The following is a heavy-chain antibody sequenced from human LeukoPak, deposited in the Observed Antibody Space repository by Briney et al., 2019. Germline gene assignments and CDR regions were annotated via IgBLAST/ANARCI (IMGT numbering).Heavy chain of an antibody. CDR1: GFTFDDYA. CDR2: ISWNSGSI. D-gene: IGHD2-15*01. CDR3: AKDIGYCSGGSCREYYFDY. V-gene: IGHV3-9*01. J-gene: IGHJ4*02. Sequence: PGGSLRLSCAVSGFTFDDYAMHWVRQAPGKGLEWVSGISWNSGSIGYADSVKGRFTISRDNAKNSLYLQMNSLRAEDTALYYCAKDIGYCSGGSCREYYFDYWGQGTLVTVSS.